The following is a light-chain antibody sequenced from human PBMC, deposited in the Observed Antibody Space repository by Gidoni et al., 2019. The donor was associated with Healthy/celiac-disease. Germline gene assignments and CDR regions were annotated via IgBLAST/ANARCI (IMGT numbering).Light chain of an antibody. Sequence: EIVMTQSPATLSVSPGERATLSCRASQSVSSNLAWYQQKPGQAPRLLIYGASTRATGIPASFSGSGSGTEFTLTISSLQSEDFAVYYCQQYNNWPQTFXXXTKLEIK. CDR2: GAS. CDR1: QSVSSN. J-gene: IGKJ2*01. V-gene: IGKV3-15*01. CDR3: QQYNNWPQT.